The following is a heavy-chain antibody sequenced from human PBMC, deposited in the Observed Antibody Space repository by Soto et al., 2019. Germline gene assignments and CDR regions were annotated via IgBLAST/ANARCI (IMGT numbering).Heavy chain of an antibody. CDR1: GFTFSSYG. V-gene: IGHV3-23*01. J-gene: IGHJ4*02. CDR2: ISGSGGST. CDR3: ATRPGFDD. Sequence: GGSLRLSCAASGFTFSSYGMSWVRQAPGKGLEWVSVISGSGGSTYYADSVKGRFTISRDNSKNTLNLQMNSLRVEDTAVNYCATRPGFDDWGQGTLVTVSS.